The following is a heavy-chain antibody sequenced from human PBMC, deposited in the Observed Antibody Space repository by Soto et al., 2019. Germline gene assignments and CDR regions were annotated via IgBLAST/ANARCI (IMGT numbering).Heavy chain of an antibody. Sequence: GGSLRLSCAASGFPFGENAMSWVRQAPGKGLEWVSGISDSGATTYYADSVRGRFTISRDNSKNTLYLQMKSLRAEDSASYYCAKEDTSSGSLDYWGQGALVTVSS. CDR1: GFPFGENA. CDR3: AKEDTSSGSLDY. CDR2: ISDSGATT. D-gene: IGHD6-19*01. V-gene: IGHV3-23*01. J-gene: IGHJ4*02.